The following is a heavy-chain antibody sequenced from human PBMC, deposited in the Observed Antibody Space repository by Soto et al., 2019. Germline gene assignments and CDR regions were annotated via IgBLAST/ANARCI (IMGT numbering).Heavy chain of an antibody. V-gene: IGHV3-23*01. CDR2: IRGGGIGT. CDR3: AGGPCTGGDAERYYCYMDV. D-gene: IGHD2-2*01. J-gene: IGHJ6*03. Sequence: EVQLLESGGGLVQPGGSLRLSCAASGFTFSSYGMTWVRQARGKGLEWVSSIRGGGIGTYYPDTEKGRFTISRDNSKSAVYLQVSSLRADATAVYFWAGGPCTGGDAERYYCYMDVWGKGTTVTVSS. CDR1: GFTFSSYG.